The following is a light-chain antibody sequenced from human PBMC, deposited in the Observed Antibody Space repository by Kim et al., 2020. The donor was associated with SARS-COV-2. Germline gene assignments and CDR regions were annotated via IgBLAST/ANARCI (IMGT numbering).Light chain of an antibody. J-gene: IGLJ3*02. V-gene: IGLV2-8*01. CDR1: SSDVGGYNY. CDR2: EVS. CDR3: SSYAGSNNFEV. Sequence: VTVSCSGSSSDVGGYNYVSWYQQHPGKAPKLMIYEVSKRPSGVPDRFSGSKSGNTASLTVSGLQAEDEADYYCSSYAGSNNFEVFGGGTQLTVL.